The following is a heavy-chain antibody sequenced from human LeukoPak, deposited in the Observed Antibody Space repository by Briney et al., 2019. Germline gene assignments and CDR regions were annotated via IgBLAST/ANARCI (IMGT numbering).Heavy chain of an antibody. V-gene: IGHV3-23*01. CDR3: AKEHLPLATQLDLEPPY. Sequence: PGGSLRLSCAASGFTFSSYAMSWVRQAPGKGLEWVSAISGSGGSTYYADSVKGRFTISRDNSKNTLYLQMNSLRAEDTAVYYCAKEHLPLATQLDLEPPYWGQGTLVTVSS. J-gene: IGHJ4*02. D-gene: IGHD2-2*01. CDR1: GFTFSSYA. CDR2: ISGSGGST.